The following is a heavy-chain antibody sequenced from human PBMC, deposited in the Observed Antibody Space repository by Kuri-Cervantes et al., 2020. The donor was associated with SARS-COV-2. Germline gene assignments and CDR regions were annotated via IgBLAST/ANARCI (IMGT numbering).Heavy chain of an antibody. V-gene: IGHV5-51*01. D-gene: IGHD6-13*01. CDR3: ARLGNKGQRLYYYYGLDV. Sequence: QVSCKGSGCCFTSYWFGWVRQMPGKGLEWMGFLYPGDSDTRYSPSYQGQVTISADKSISTAYLLWSSLKASDTAMYYGARLGNKGQRLYYYYGLDVWGQGTTVTVSS. J-gene: IGHJ6*02. CDR1: GCCFTSYW. CDR2: LYPGDSDT.